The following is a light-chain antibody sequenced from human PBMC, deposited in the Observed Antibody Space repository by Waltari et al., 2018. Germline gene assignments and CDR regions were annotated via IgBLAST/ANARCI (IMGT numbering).Light chain of an antibody. CDR1: KSVLYSSNNKNY. V-gene: IGKV4-1*01. Sequence: DIVMTQSPDSLAVSLGERATINCKSSKSVLYSSNNKNYLAWYQQKPGQPPKLLIYWASTRESGVPDRFSGSGSGTDFTLTISSLQAEDVAVYYCLQYYSTPLTFGQGTKLEIK. CDR3: LQYYSTPLT. CDR2: WAS. J-gene: IGKJ2*01.